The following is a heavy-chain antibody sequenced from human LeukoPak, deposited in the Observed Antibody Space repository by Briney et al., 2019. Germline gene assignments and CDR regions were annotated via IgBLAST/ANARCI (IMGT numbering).Heavy chain of an antibody. J-gene: IGHJ4*02. CDR1: GGSISSSNW. Sequence: SETLSLTCAVSGGSISSSNWWSWVRQPPGKGLESIGEIYHSGSTNYNPSLKSRVTISVDKSKNQFSLKLSSVTAADTAVYSCAREGVRVYRNFDYWGQGTLVTVSS. V-gene: IGHV4-4*02. D-gene: IGHD6-6*01. CDR2: IYHSGST. CDR3: AREGVRVYRNFDY.